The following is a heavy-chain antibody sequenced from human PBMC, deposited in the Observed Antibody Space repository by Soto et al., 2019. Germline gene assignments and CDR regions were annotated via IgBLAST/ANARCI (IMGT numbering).Heavy chain of an antibody. CDR3: EKPDSGYGNFVV. V-gene: IGHV3-23*01. CDR1: GFTFSSYA. CDR2: ISGSTGNA. D-gene: IGHD6-19*01. J-gene: IGHJ2*01. Sequence: EVQLLESGGGLVQPGGSLRLSCAASGFTFSSYAMSWVRQAPGKGLEWVSGISGSTGNAYYADSVKGRFTISRDNSKNTRFLQMNSLRVEDTAVYYCEKPDSGYGNFVVWGSGTLVTVSS.